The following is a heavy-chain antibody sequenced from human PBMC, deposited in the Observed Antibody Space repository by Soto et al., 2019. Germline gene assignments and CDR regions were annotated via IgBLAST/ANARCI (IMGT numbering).Heavy chain of an antibody. CDR1: GFTFSSYA. CDR2: IRSSGDNT. J-gene: IGHJ4*02. CDR3: AKIGDIVSSPSHFDY. D-gene: IGHD5-12*01. V-gene: IGHV3-23*01. Sequence: PGGSLRLSCAASGFTFSSYAMSWVRQAPGKGLEWVSAIRSSGDNTYYADSVKGRFTISRDNSKNTLYLQMSSLRAEDTAIYYCAKIGDIVSSPSHFDYWGQGTLVTVSS.